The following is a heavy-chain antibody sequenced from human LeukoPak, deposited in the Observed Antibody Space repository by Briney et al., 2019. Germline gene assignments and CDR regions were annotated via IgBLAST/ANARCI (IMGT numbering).Heavy chain of an antibody. Sequence: PSETLSLTCAVYGGSFSGYYWSWIRQPPGKGLEWIGEINHSGSTNYSPPLKSRVTISVDTSKNQFSLKLSPVTAADTAVYYCARGIGTAMPLRKSFDYWGQGTLVTVSS. CDR3: ARGIGTAMPLRKSFDY. J-gene: IGHJ4*02. V-gene: IGHV4-34*01. CDR2: INHSGST. D-gene: IGHD5-18*01. CDR1: GGSFSGYY.